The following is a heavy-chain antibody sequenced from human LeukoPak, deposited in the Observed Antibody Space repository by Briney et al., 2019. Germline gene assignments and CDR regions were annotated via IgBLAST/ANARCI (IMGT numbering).Heavy chain of an antibody. V-gene: IGHV3-30-3*01. CDR3: ARAQIVVVTAIPVDY. D-gene: IGHD2-21*02. CDR2: ISYDGSNK. CDR1: GFTFSSYA. J-gene: IGHJ4*02. Sequence: GGSLRLSCAASGFTFSSYAMHWVRQAPGKGLEWVAVISYDGSNKYYADSVKGRFTISRDNSKNTLYLQMNSLRAEDTAVYYCARAQIVVVTAIPVDYWGQGTPVTVSS.